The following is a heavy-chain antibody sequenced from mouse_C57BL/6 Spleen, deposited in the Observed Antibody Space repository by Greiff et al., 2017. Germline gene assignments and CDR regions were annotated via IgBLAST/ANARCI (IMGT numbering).Heavy chain of an antibody. CDR1: GYAFSSSW. CDR3: AREDNYVRDAMDY. J-gene: IGHJ4*01. V-gene: IGHV1-82*01. Sequence: VQLQQSGHELVKPGASVKISCKASGYAFSSSWMNWVKQRPGKGLEWIGRIYPGDGDTNYNGKFKGKATLTADKSSSTAYMQLSSLTSEDSAVYFCAREDNYVRDAMDYWGQGTSVTVSS. CDR2: IYPGDGDT. D-gene: IGHD1-3*01.